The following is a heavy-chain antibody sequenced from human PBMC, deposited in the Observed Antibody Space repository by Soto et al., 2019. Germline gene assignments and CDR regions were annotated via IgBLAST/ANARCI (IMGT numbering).Heavy chain of an antibody. Sequence: GGSLRLSCAASGFTFSSYGMHWVRQAPGEGLEWVAIIWYDGSHKNHADSVKGRFTISRDNSKNTLYLQMNSLRADDTGVYYCARAKGDWNDDYFGMDVWGHGTTVTVSS. D-gene: IGHD1-1*01. CDR1: GFTFSSYG. CDR2: IWYDGSHK. CDR3: ARAKGDWNDDYFGMDV. J-gene: IGHJ6*02. V-gene: IGHV3-33*01.